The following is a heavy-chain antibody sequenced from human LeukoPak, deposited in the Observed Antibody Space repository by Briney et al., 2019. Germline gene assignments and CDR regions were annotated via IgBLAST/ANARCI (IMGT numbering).Heavy chain of an antibody. CDR3: AREAYTGFDLEAFDS. D-gene: IGHD5-12*01. CDR2: ITTSSSSI. J-gene: IGHJ4*02. V-gene: IGHV3-21*06. Sequence: GGSLRLSCATSGFTFSNAWMSWVRQAPGKGLEWVSSITTSSSSIYYADSVKGRFTVSRDNAKSSLYLQMNSLRVEDTAVYYCAREAYTGFDLEAFDSWGQGTPVTVSS. CDR1: GFTFSNAW.